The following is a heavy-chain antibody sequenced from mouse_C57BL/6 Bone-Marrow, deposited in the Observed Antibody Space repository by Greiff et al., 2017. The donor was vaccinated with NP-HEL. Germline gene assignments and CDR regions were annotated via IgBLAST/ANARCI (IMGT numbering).Heavy chain of an antibody. CDR3: ARRHYYGSLYYYAMDY. CDR1: GYAFSSSW. Sequence: VQLQESGPELVKPGASVKISCKASGYAFSSSWMNWVKQRPGKGLEWIGRIYPGDGDTNYNGKFKGKATLTADKSSSTAYMQLSSLTSEDSAVYFCARRHYYGSLYYYAMDYWGQGTSVTVSS. J-gene: IGHJ4*01. V-gene: IGHV1-82*01. D-gene: IGHD1-1*01. CDR2: IYPGDGDT.